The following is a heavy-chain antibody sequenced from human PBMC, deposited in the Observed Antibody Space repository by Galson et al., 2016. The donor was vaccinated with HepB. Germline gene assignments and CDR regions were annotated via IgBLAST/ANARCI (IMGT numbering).Heavy chain of an antibody. D-gene: IGHD6-13*01. Sequence: SLRLSCAASGFIFNSYSMNWVRQAPGRGLGWVSSISIRGDYMYYADSVKGRFTISRDNARNSMYLQMNRLRVEDTAVCYCARSKDSRWYSSFDYWGQGTLATVSS. CDR3: ARSKDSRWYSSFDY. V-gene: IGHV3-21*01. CDR1: GFIFNSYS. CDR2: ISIRGDYM. J-gene: IGHJ4*02.